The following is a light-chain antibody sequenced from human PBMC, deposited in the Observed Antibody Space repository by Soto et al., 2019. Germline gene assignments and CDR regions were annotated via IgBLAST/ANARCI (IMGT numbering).Light chain of an antibody. V-gene: IGKV1-13*02. CDR2: DAA. CDR1: QGIASN. CDR3: QQFNSYPLT. J-gene: IGKJ5*01. Sequence: QTTHSTSSLSASVGNTVTITSRERQGIASNLAWYQQKPGRAPKLLIYDAASLESGVPSRFRGSGFGTDFTLTINSLQPEDFAIYYCQQFNSYPLTFCQGTRLEI.